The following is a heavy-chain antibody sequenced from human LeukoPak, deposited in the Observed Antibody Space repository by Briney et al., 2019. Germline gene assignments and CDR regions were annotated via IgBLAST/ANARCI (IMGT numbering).Heavy chain of an antibody. CDR2: VSSSRSTT. CDR3: ARDYDFRMDV. J-gene: IGHJ6*02. V-gene: IGHV3-48*04. D-gene: IGHD3-3*01. CDR1: GFTLSSYG. Sequence: GGSLRLSCAASGFTLSSYGMNWVRQAPGKGLEWVSYVSSSRSTTYYADSVKGRFTISRDNAKNSLYLQMNSLRAEDTAVYYCARDYDFRMDVWGQGTTVTVSS.